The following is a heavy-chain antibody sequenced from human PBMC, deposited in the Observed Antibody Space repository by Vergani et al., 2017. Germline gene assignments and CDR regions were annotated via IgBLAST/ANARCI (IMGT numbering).Heavy chain of an antibody. D-gene: IGHD3-22*01. CDR2: IIALFGTA. J-gene: IGHJ4*02. CDR1: VGTFSSYA. CDR3: ARSTYYYESSGYYPAPYYFDY. Sequence: QVQLVQSGAAVKKPGSSVKVSCKASVGTFSSYAISWVRQAPGQGLEWMGGIIALFGTAKYAQKFPGRVTITPDKSTSTAYMELSSLRSEDTAVYYCARSTYYYESSGYYPAPYYFDYWGQGTLVTVSS. V-gene: IGHV1-69*06.